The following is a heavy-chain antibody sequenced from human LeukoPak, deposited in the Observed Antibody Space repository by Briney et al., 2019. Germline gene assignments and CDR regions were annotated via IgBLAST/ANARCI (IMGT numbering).Heavy chain of an antibody. D-gene: IGHD5-24*01. Sequence: SGGSLRLSCAASGFTFRSYGMHWVRQAPGKGLEWVAVISYDGNTQYYADSVKGRFTISRDNSNNMLSLQMNSLKAEDTAVYYCAKGRMMATIMISFDYWGRGTLVTVSS. CDR1: GFTFRSYG. CDR3: AKGRMMATIMISFDY. CDR2: ISYDGNTQ. J-gene: IGHJ4*02. V-gene: IGHV3-30*18.